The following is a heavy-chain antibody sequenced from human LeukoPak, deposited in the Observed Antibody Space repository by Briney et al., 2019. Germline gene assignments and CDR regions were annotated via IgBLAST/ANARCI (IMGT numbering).Heavy chain of an antibody. CDR3: ARGSGDSSGYGWGY. V-gene: IGHV4-30-2*01. CDR1: GGSISSGGYY. D-gene: IGHD3-22*01. Sequence: TLPLTCAVSGGSISSGGYYWSWIRQPPGKGLEWIGYIYHSGSTYYNPSLKSRVTISVDRSKNQFSLKLSSVTAADTAVYYCARGSGDSSGYGWGYWGQGTLVTVSS. CDR2: IYHSGST. J-gene: IGHJ4*02.